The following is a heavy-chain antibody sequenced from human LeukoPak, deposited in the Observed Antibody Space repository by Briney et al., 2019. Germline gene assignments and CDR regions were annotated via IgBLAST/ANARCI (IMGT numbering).Heavy chain of an antibody. CDR1: GFALSSYN. J-gene: IGHJ4*02. D-gene: IGHD6-6*01. CDR3: ARELSSIAALVFSCFDY. V-gene: IGHV3-30*04. CDR2: ILYDGSTE. Sequence: GRSLRLSCAASGFALSSYNMHWVRQAPGKGLEWVAGILYDGSTEYYADSVKGRFTVSRDNSNNMLYLQMNSLRAEDTAIYYCARELSSIAALVFSCFDYWGQGTLVTVSS.